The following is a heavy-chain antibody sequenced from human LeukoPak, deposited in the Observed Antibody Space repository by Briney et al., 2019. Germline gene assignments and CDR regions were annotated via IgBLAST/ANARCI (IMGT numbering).Heavy chain of an antibody. D-gene: IGHD3-3*01. CDR3: ARDLNDFWSGYPNWFDP. CDR1: GFTFSSYS. V-gene: IGHV3-21*01. CDR2: ISSSSSYI. Sequence: GGSLRLSCAASGFTFSSYSMNWVRQAPGKGLEWVSSISSSSSYIYYADSVKGRFTISRDNAKDSLYLQMNSLRAEDTAVYYCARDLNDFWSGYPNWFDPWGQGTLVTVSS. J-gene: IGHJ5*02.